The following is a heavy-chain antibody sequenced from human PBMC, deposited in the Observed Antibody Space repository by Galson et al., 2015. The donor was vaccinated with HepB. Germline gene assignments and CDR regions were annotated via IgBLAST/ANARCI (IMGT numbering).Heavy chain of an antibody. CDR1: GFTFSSYA. V-gene: IGHV3-23*01. CDR2: ISGSGGST. D-gene: IGHD3-22*01. Sequence: SLRLSCAASGFTFSSYAMSWVRQAPGKGLEWVSTISGSGGSTYYADSVKGRFTISRDNSKNTLYLQMNSLRAEDTAVYYCAREGEDYYDSSGYYYDYWGQGTLVTVSS. J-gene: IGHJ4*02. CDR3: AREGEDYYDSSGYYYDY.